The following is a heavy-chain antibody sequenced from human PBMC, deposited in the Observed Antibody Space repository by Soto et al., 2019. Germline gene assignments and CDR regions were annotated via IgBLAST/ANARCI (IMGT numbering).Heavy chain of an antibody. CDR2: INTSNHYT. CDR1: GYTFSTYG. V-gene: IGHV1-18*01. D-gene: IGHD1-1*01. CDR3: EREWNGGDAFDI. J-gene: IGHJ3*02. Sequence: QVQLVQSGAEVKKPGASVKVSCKASGYTFSTYGITWVRQAPGQGLEWMGWINTSNHYTKSAERFQGRVTVTTDTTSSTCYMELRSRRSDDTAVDYCEREWNGGDAFDIWGKGTMVTVTS.